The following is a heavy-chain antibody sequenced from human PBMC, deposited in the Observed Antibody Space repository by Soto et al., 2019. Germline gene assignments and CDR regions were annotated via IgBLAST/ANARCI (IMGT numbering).Heavy chain of an antibody. CDR3: ARDQGIAVAVFDY. V-gene: IGHV4-61*01. CDR1: GGSVTSGSYY. J-gene: IGHJ4*02. CDR2: IYNSGST. Sequence: QVQLQESGPGLVKPSETLSLTCTVSGGSVTSGSYYWSWIRQPPGKGLEWIGYIYNSGSTNYNPSLKSRVTISVGTSKNQISLKLNSVTAADTAVYYCARDQGIAVAVFDYWGQGTLVTVSS. D-gene: IGHD6-19*01.